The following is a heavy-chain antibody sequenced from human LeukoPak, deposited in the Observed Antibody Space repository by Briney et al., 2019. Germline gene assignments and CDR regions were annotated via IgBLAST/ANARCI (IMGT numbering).Heavy chain of an antibody. CDR2: IRYDGSNK. CDR1: GFTFSSYS. Sequence: PGGSLRLSCAASGFTFSSYSMNWVRQAPGKGLEWVAFIRYDGSNKYYADSVKGRFTISRDNSKNTLYLQMNSLRAEDTAVYYCASIHYDSSGLPWSWGQGTLVTVSS. CDR3: ASIHYDSSGLPWS. D-gene: IGHD3-22*01. J-gene: IGHJ5*02. V-gene: IGHV3-30*02.